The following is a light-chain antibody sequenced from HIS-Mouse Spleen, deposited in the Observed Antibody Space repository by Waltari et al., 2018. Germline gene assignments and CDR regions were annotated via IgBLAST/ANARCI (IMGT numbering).Light chain of an antibody. J-gene: IGLJ3*02. CDR1: RTDVGGYNS. CDR3: SSYTSSSTWV. CDR2: AVS. Sequence: QSALTQPASVSGSPGPSIPISCTGTRTDVGGYNSVSWYQQHPGKSPKLMIYAVSNRPSGVSNRFSGSKSGNTASLTISGLQAEDEADYYCSSYTSSSTWVFGGGTKLTVL. V-gene: IGLV2-14*03.